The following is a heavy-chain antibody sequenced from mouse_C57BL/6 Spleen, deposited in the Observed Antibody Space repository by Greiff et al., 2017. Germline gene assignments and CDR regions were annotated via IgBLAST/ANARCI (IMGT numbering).Heavy chain of an antibody. Sequence: EVKLMESEGGLVQPGSSMKLSCTASGFTFSDYYMAWVRQVPEKGLEWVANINYDGSSTYYLDSLKSRFIIARDNAKNILYIQKSSLTSEDTATYYCARLGYDYDPFCAYWGQGTLVTVSA. J-gene: IGHJ3*01. V-gene: IGHV5-16*01. CDR2: INYDGSST. CDR1: GFTFSDYY. D-gene: IGHD2-4*01. CDR3: ARLGYDYDPFCAY.